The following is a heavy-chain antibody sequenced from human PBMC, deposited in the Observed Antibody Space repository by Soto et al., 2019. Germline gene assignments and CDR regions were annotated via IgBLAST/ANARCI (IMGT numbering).Heavy chain of an antibody. CDR2: MNPNSGNT. J-gene: IGHJ3*02. D-gene: IGHD3-22*01. Sequence: VSCKASGYTGTGYDTNWVRQDTEQGLEWMGWMNPNSGNTGYAQKFQGRVTMTRNTSISTAYMELSSLRSEDTAVYYCARDYYDSSGYRDAFDIWGQGTMVTVSS. CDR1: GYTGTGYD. CDR3: ARDYYDSSGYRDAFDI. V-gene: IGHV1-8*01.